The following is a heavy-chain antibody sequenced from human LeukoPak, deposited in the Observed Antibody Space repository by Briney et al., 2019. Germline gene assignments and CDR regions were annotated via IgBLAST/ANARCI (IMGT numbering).Heavy chain of an antibody. D-gene: IGHD4-17*01. Sequence: GGSLRLSCAASGFTFSSYGMHWVRQAPGKGLEWVAVISYDGSNKYYADSVRGRFTISRDNSKNTLYLQMDSLRAEDTAIYYCAKDPNGDYIGAFDIWGQGTMVTVSS. J-gene: IGHJ3*02. CDR1: GFTFSSYG. CDR3: AKDPNGDYIGAFDI. V-gene: IGHV3-30*18. CDR2: ISYDGSNK.